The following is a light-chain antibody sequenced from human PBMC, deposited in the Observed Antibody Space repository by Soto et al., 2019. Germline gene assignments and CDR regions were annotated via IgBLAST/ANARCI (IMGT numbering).Light chain of an antibody. CDR1: QSITNSY. CDR3: QHYGSSPFT. Sequence: EIVLTQSPGTLSLSPGEGATLSCRASQSITNSYLAWYQQKPGQAPRLLIYGASSRATGIPDRFSGSGSGTDFTLSINRLEPEDFAVYYCQHYGSSPFTFGPGTKVDV. J-gene: IGKJ3*01. CDR2: GAS. V-gene: IGKV3-20*01.